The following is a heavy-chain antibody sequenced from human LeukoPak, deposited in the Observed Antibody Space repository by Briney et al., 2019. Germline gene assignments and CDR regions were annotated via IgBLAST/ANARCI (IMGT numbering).Heavy chain of an antibody. CDR1: GYSFTSYW. CDR3: ARHRYYYDSSVFFPWKEYYYCYYMDV. D-gene: IGHD3-22*01. CDR2: IYPGDSET. V-gene: IGHV5-51*01. Sequence: GESLKISCYGSGYSFTSYWIGWVRQMPGKGLEWMGIIYPGDSETRYSPSFQGQVTISADKSISTAYLQWSSLKASDTAMYYCARHRYYYDSSVFFPWKEYYYCYYMDVWGKGTTVTVSS. J-gene: IGHJ6*03.